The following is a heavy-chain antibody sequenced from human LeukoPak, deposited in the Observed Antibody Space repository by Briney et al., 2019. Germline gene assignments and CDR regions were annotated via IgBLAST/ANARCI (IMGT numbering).Heavy chain of an antibody. J-gene: IGHJ6*03. D-gene: IGHD2-15*01. CDR2: INHSGST. CDR3: ARVDTCSGGSCYVYSYYYYMDV. Sequence: SETLSLTCAVYGGSFSGYYWSWICQPPGKGLEWIGEINHSGSTNYNPSLKSRVTISLDTSKNQFSLKLSSVTAADTAVYYCARVDTCSGGSCYVYSYYYYMDVWGKGTTVTVSS. V-gene: IGHV4-34*01. CDR1: GGSFSGYY.